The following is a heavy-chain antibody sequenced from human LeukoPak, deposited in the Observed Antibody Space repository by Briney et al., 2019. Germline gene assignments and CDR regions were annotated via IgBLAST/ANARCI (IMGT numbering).Heavy chain of an antibody. D-gene: IGHD6-13*01. J-gene: IGHJ5*02. CDR3: TTHTRQQLVRGWFDP. CDR2: IKSKTDGGTT. CDR1: GFAFSNAW. Sequence: KSGGSLRLSCAASGFAFSNAWMSWVRQAPGKGLEWVGRIKSKTDGGTTDYAAPVKGRFTISRDDSKNTLYLQMNSLKTEDTAVYYCTTHTRQQLVRGWFDPWGQGTLVTVSS. V-gene: IGHV3-15*01.